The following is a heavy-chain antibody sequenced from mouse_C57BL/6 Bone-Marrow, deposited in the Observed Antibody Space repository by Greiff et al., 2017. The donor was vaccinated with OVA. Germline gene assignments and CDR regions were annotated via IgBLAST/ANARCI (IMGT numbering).Heavy chain of an antibody. J-gene: IGHJ1*03. CDR3: ARDGSSFHWYVDV. Sequence: VQLQQSGAELARPGASVKLSCKASGYTFTSYGISWVKQRTGQGLEWIGEIYPRSGNTYYNEKFKGKATLTADKSSSTAYMELRSLTSEDSAVYVCARDGSSFHWYVDVWGTGTTVTVSS. D-gene: IGHD1-1*01. V-gene: IGHV1-81*01. CDR2: IYPRSGNT. CDR1: GYTFTSYG.